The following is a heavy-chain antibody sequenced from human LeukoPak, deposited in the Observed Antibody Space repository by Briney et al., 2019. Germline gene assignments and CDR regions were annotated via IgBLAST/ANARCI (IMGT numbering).Heavy chain of an antibody. J-gene: IGHJ6*02. CDR3: AREGGYDFDGGSYRHGMDV. CDR1: GGPISSSSYY. Sequence: SETLSLTCTVSGGPISSSSYYWGWIRQPPGKGLEWIGSIYYSGNTYYNSSLKSRVALSVDTSKNQFSLKLTSVTAADTSVYYCAREGGYDFDGGSYRHGMDVWGQGTTVTVSS. D-gene: IGHD5-12*01. V-gene: IGHV4-39*02. CDR2: IYYSGNT.